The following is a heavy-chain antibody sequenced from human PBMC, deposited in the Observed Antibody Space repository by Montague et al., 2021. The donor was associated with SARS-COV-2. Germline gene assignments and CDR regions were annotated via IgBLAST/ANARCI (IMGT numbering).Heavy chain of an antibody. CDR1: AGSISSHY. CDR3: ARAQHTCVIANCDNYFDI. Sequence: SETLSLTCTVSAGSISSHYWSWIRQPPGKALEWIGYVYYTGSTKYNPSLNSRVTMSVDTPKNQFSLSLRSLTAADTAVYYCARAQHTCVIANCDNYFDIWGQGALVTVSS. J-gene: IGHJ4*02. CDR2: VYYTGST. D-gene: IGHD1-1*01. V-gene: IGHV4-59*11.